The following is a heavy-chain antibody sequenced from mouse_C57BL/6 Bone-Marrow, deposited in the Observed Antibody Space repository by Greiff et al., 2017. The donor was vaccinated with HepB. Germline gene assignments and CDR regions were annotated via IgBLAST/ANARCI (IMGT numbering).Heavy chain of an antibody. CDR3: ARSRRTY. D-gene: IGHD2-12*01. CDR1: GYTFTSYW. V-gene: IGHV1-59*01. J-gene: IGHJ3*01. CDR2: IDPSDSYT. Sequence: VQLQQPGAELVRPGTSVKLSCKASGYTFTSYWMHWVKQRPGQGLEWIGVIDPSDSYTNYNQKFKGKATLTVDTSSSTAYMQLSSLTSEDSAVYYCARSRRTYWGQGTLVTVSA.